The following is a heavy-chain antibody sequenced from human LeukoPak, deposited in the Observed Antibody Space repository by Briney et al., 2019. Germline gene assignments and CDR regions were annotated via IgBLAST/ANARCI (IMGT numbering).Heavy chain of an antibody. CDR2: ISDTGKTT. CDR1: GFAFSNHA. D-gene: IGHD4/OR15-4a*01. CDR3: ARGGAYDYGVLDA. V-gene: IGHV3-23*01. Sequence: GGSLRLSCEASGFAFSNHAMTWVRQAPGEGLQWVSTISDTGKTTFYRDSVRGRFTISRDISNNTLYLQMDGLRADDTAVYYCARGGAYDYGVLDAWGQGTLVIVSS. J-gene: IGHJ5*02.